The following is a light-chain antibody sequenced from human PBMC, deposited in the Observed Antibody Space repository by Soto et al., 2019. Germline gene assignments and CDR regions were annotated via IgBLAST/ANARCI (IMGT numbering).Light chain of an antibody. J-gene: IGLJ1*01. CDR3: QSYVSLNLV. CDR1: SCSIASNY. Sequence: NFMLTQPHSVSESPGKTVTLSCTGSSCSIASNYVQWYQQRPGSTPTVVIYADDQRPSGVPDRFSGSIDRSSNSASLTISGLKTEDEADYYCQSYVSLNLVFGTGTKVTVL. V-gene: IGLV6-57*02. CDR2: ADD.